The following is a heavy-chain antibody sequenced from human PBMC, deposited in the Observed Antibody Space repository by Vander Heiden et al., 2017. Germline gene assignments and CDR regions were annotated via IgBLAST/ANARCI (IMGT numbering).Heavy chain of an antibody. CDR3: ARAGQALDSSSSWDY. V-gene: IGHV1-69*06. J-gene: IGHJ4*02. CDR1: GDTFSGYA. CDR2: IIPIFSTA. D-gene: IGHD6-6*01. Sequence: QVQLLQSGAEVKKPGSSVNVTCKAPGDTFSGYAISWVRQTPGQGLEWMGGIIPIFSTANYAQKFQGRVTITADKSTSTAYMELSSLRSEDTAVYYCARAGQALDSSSSWDYWGQGTLVTVSS.